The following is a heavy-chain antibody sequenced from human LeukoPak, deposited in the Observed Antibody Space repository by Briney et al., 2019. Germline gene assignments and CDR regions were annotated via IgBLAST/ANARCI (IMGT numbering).Heavy chain of an antibody. CDR1: GGSFSGYY. V-gene: IGHV4-34*01. J-gene: IGHJ6*02. D-gene: IGHD4-17*01. CDR3: ASRLRRYGMDV. CDR2: INHSGST. Sequence: SETLSLTCAVYGGSFSGYYWSWIRQPAGNGLEWIGEINHSGSTNYNPSLKSRVTISVDTSKNQFSLKLSSVTAADTAVYYCASRLRRYGMDVWGQGTTVTVSS.